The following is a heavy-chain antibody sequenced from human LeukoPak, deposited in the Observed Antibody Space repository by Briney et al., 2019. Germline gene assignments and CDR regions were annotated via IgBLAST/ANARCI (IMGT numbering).Heavy chain of an antibody. CDR3: ARDFYCSRTSCYAPSFDY. J-gene: IGHJ4*02. D-gene: IGHD2-2*01. CDR2: IGRGGDT. Sequence: GGPLRLSCVAWVCTHSSYDKHGVRQATGKGLEWVSAIGRGGDTYNADSVKGRFTISRDNSKNTLYMQMKSVRVQDTGVYFCARDFYCSRTSCYAPSFDYWGQGTLVTVSS. V-gene: IGHV3-13*04. CDR1: VCTHSSYD.